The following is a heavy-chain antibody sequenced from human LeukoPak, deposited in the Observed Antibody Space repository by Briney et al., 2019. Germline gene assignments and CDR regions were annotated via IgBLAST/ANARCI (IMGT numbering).Heavy chain of an antibody. J-gene: IGHJ4*02. CDR3: ASRGRWFGSPDY. D-gene: IGHD3-10*01. V-gene: IGHV4-4*07. Sequence: SETLSLTCTVSGGSISSYYWSWIRQPAGKGLEWIGRIYTSGSTNYNPSLKSRVTMSVDTSKNQFSLKLSSVTAADTAVYYCASRGRWFGSPDYWGQGTLVTVSS. CDR2: IYTSGST. CDR1: GGSISSYY.